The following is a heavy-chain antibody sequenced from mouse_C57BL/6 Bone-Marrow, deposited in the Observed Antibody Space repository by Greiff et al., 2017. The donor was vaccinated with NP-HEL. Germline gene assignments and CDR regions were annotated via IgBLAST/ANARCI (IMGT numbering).Heavy chain of an antibody. CDR1: GFTFSDFY. V-gene: IGHV7-1*01. D-gene: IGHD2-4*01. Sequence: EVNVVESGGGLVQSGRSLRLSCATSGFTFSDFYMEWVRQAPGKGLEWIAASRNKANDYTTEYSASVKGRFIVSRDTSQSILYLQMNALRAEDTAIYYCARDANDYGSFYAMDYWGQGTSVTVSS. CDR3: ARDANDYGSFYAMDY. CDR2: SRNKANDYTT. J-gene: IGHJ4*01.